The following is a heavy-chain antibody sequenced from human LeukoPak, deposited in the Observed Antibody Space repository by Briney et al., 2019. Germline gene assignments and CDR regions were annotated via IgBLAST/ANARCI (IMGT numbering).Heavy chain of an antibody. V-gene: IGHV4-59*01. CDR3: AGFDYDYVWGSRNWFDP. Sequence: SETLSLTCTVSGGSISSYYWSWIRQPPGKGLEWIGYIYYSGSTNYNPSLKSRVTISVDTSKNQFSLKLSSVTAADTAVYYCAGFDYDYVWGSRNWFDPWGRGTLVTVSS. D-gene: IGHD3-16*01. CDR2: IYYSGST. J-gene: IGHJ5*02. CDR1: GGSISSYY.